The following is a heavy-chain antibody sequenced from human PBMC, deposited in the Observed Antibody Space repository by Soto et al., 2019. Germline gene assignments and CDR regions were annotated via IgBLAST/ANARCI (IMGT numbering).Heavy chain of an antibody. CDR1: CGSISSSNW. V-gene: IGHV4-4*02. J-gene: IGHJ4*02. D-gene: IGHD6-19*01. CDR2: FYHSGST. Sequence: QVQLQESGPGLVKPSGTLSLTCAVSCGSISSSNWWSWVRQPPGKGLELIGEFYHSGSTNYNPSLKSRVTIPADKSKNQFSLQLSSVTAADTAVYYCERVSVAANFFDYWGQGTLVTVSS. CDR3: ERVSVAANFFDY.